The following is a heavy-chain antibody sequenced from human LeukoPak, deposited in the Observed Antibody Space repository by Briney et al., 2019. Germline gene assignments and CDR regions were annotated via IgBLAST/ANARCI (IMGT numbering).Heavy chain of an antibody. J-gene: IGHJ4*02. V-gene: IGHV3-21*01. CDR1: GFTFSTYS. CDR2: ISSSSTYI. Sequence: GGSLRLSCAASGFTFSTYSMNWIRQAPGQGLEWVSSISSSSTYIYYADSVKGRFTISRDNSKNSLYLQMNNLRAEDTAVYYCARWDRFHGVWGQGTLVTVSS. CDR3: ARWDRFHGV. D-gene: IGHD1-14*01.